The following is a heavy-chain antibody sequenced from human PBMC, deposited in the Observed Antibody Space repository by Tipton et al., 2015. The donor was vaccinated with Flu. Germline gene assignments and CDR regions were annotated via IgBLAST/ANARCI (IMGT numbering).Heavy chain of an antibody. Sequence: QLVQSGGGLIQPGGSLRLSCVASGFSVGGNFMSWVRQAPGKGLEWVASVGGGGGPKYFADSVKGRFTISRDFSKNTLYLQMNSLRAEDTAIYYCAKVIPELVAGLDSWGQGTLVTVSS. CDR2: VGGGGGPK. CDR3: AKVIPELVAGLDS. V-gene: IGHV3-23*04. D-gene: IGHD6-19*01. CDR1: GFSVGGNF. J-gene: IGHJ4*02.